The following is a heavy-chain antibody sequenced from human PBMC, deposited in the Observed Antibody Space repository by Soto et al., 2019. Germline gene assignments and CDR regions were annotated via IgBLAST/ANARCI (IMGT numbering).Heavy chain of an antibody. CDR2: ISGSGGST. V-gene: IGHV3-23*01. D-gene: IGHD6-6*01. Sequence: EVQLLESGGGLVQPGGSLRLSCAASGFTFSSYAMSWVRQAPGKGLEWVSAISGSGGSTYYADSVKGRFTISRDNGKNRLYLQMKSVRAEETAVYYCAKASPSIAARGRYYFDYWGQGTLVTVSS. CDR1: GFTFSSYA. J-gene: IGHJ4*02. CDR3: AKASPSIAARGRYYFDY.